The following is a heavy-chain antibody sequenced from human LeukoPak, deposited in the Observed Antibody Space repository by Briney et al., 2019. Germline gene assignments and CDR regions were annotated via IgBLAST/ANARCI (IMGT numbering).Heavy chain of an antibody. D-gene: IGHD6-13*01. V-gene: IGHV1-18*01. Sequence: ASVKVSCKASGYAFTSYGISWVRQAPGQGLEWMGWISAYNGNTNYAQKLQGRVTMTTDTSTSTAYMELRSLRSDDTAVYYCARDRYSSSWYGYYYYYMDVWGKGTTVTVSS. J-gene: IGHJ6*03. CDR3: ARDRYSSSWYGYYYYYMDV. CDR2: ISAYNGNT. CDR1: GYAFTSYG.